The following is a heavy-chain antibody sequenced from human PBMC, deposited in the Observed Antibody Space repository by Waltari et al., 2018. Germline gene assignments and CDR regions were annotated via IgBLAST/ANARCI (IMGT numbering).Heavy chain of an antibody. Sequence: QVQLVQSGAEVKKPGASVKVSCKASGYTFTSYDINWVRQATGQGREWKGWMNPNIGNTGTAQQFHGRVTITTHTSIRTAYMALSSLRSEDTAVYYCARGGIAASGVNDYWGQGTLVTVSS. CDR2: MNPNIGNT. CDR3: ARGGIAASGVNDY. CDR1: GYTFTSYD. J-gene: IGHJ4*02. D-gene: IGHD6-13*01. V-gene: IGHV1-8*03.